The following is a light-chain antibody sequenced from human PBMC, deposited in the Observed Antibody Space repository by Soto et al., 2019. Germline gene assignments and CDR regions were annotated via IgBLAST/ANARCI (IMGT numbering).Light chain of an antibody. Sequence: DIQMTQSPSTRSASVGDRVTMTCRASQRISSWLAWYQQKPRKAPKLLIYDASSLESGVPSRFSGSGSGTEFTLTISSLQPDDFATYYCQQYNSYSWTFGQGTKVEIK. V-gene: IGKV1-5*01. CDR3: QQYNSYSWT. J-gene: IGKJ1*01. CDR1: QRISSW. CDR2: DAS.